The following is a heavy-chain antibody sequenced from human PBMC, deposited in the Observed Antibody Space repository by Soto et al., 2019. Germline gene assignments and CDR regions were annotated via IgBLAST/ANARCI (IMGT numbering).Heavy chain of an antibody. CDR3: APLTVSLSGPYGIHV. Sequence: LSLTCSVSGYSVSSSDYYWAWIRQPPGKGLEWIGSMFYSGLTYYNPSLKSRVTLSVDTSKNQFSVRLNSVTAADTAVYYCAPLTVSLSGPYGIHVWGQGTTVTVSS. CDR2: MFYSGLT. D-gene: IGHD2-15*01. J-gene: IGHJ6*02. V-gene: IGHV4-39*01. CDR1: GYSVSSSDYY.